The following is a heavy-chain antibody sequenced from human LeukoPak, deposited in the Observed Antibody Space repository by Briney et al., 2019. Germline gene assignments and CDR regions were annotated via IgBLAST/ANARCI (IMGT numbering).Heavy chain of an antibody. CDR2: VHLDGRT. CDR1: GGSVTSTNW. Sequence: SETLSPTCDVSGGSVTSTNWWTWFRQPPGKGLEWIWEVHLDGRTNYNPSLKSRLVMSADLPENHISLKLTSVTAADTAVYYCAREGGFYRPLDYSGQGTLVTVSS. CDR3: AREGGFYRPLDY. V-gene: IGHV4-4*02. J-gene: IGHJ4*02. D-gene: IGHD6-25*01.